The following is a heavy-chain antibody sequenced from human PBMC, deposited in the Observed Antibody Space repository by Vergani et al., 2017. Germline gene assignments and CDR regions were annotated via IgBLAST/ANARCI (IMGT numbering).Heavy chain of an antibody. CDR3: ARPRSIFGVVISNPVDY. J-gene: IGHJ4*02. CDR1: GFTFSSYG. Sequence: VQLVESGGGLIQPGGSLRLSCAASGFTFSSYGMHWVRQAPGKGLEWVAVISYDGSNKYYADSVKGRFTISRDNSKNTLYLQMNSLRAEDTAVYYCARPRSIFGVVISNPVDYWGQGTLVTVSS. CDR2: ISYDGSNK. V-gene: IGHV3-30*03. D-gene: IGHD3-3*01.